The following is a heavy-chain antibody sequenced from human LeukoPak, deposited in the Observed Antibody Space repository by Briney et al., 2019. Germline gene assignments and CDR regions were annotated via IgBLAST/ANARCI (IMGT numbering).Heavy chain of an antibody. CDR1: GFTFSDYA. J-gene: IGHJ4*02. Sequence: PGGSLRLSCAASGFTFSDYAMSWVRQAPGQGLEWVSTSDDGSGTYYADSVKGRFTISRDNSKNTLSLQINSLRAEDSAVYYCATDRERDPSVYYLVGGQGTLITVSS. V-gene: IGHV3-23*01. CDR3: ATDRERDPSVYYLV. CDR2: SDDGSGT. D-gene: IGHD3-22*01.